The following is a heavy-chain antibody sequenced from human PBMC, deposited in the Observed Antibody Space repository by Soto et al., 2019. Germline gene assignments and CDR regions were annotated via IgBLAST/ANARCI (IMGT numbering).Heavy chain of an antibody. CDR1: GYTFTSYG. CDR2: ISAYNGNT. J-gene: IGHJ4*02. D-gene: IGHD2-21*02. Sequence: ASVKVSCKASGYTFTSYGISWVRQAPGQGLEWMGWISAYNGNTNYAQKLQGRVTMTTDTSTSTAYMELRSLRSDDTAVYYYARDHIVVVTGYFDSWGQGTLVTVSS. V-gene: IGHV1-18*04. CDR3: ARDHIVVVTGYFDS.